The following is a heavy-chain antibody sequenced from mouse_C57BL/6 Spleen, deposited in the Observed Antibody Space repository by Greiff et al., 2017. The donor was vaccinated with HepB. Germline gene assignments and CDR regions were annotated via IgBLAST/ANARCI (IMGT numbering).Heavy chain of an antibody. CDR3: ARGEWLVPFAY. D-gene: IGHD2-2*01. CDR1: GYTFTSYW. Sequence: VQLQQPGAELVKPGASVKLSCKASGYTFTSYWMQWVKQRPGQGLEWIGEIDPSDSYTNYNQKFKGKATLTVDTSSSTAYMQLSSLTSEDSAVYYCARGEWLVPFAYWGQGTLVTVSA. J-gene: IGHJ3*01. CDR2: IDPSDSYT. V-gene: IGHV1-50*01.